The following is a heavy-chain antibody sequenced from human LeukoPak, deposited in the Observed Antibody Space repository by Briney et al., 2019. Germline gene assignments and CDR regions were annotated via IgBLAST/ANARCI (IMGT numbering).Heavy chain of an antibody. CDR3: AREYYGDGGPLDY. J-gene: IGHJ4*02. D-gene: IGHD4-17*01. CDR2: IWYDGSNK. Sequence: TGGSLRLSWAASGFTFSSYGMHWVRQAPGKGLEWVAVIWYDGSNKYYADSVKGRFTISRDNSKNTLYLQMNSLRAEDTSVYYCAREYYGDGGPLDYWGQGTLVTVSS. V-gene: IGHV3-33*01. CDR1: GFTFSSYG.